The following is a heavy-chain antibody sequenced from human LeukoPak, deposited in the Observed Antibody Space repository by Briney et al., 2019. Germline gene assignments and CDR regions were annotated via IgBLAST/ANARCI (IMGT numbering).Heavy chain of an antibody. CDR2: ISSSSSYI. D-gene: IGHD3-22*01. CDR1: GFTFSSYS. CDR3: AKAPSYYYDSSGSQSWFDP. J-gene: IGHJ5*02. Sequence: PGGSLRLSCAASGFTFSSYSMNWVRQAPGKGLEWVSSISSSSSYIYYADSVKGRFTISRDNAKNSLYLQMNSLRAEDTALYYCAKAPSYYYDSSGSQSWFDPWGQGTLVTVSS. V-gene: IGHV3-21*04.